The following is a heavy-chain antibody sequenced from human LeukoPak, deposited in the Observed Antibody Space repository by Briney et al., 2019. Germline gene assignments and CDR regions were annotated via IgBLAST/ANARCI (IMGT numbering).Heavy chain of an antibody. CDR2: IKQDGSEK. J-gene: IGHJ4*02. Sequence: GGSLRLSCAASGFTFSSYWMSWVRQAPGKGLEWVANIKQDGSEKYYVDSVKGRFTISRDNAKNSLYLQMNSLRAEDTAVHYCARSPNDYGDYPNPYYFDYWGQGTLVTVSS. CDR3: ARSPNDYGDYPNPYYFDY. D-gene: IGHD4-17*01. CDR1: GFTFSSYW. V-gene: IGHV3-7*01.